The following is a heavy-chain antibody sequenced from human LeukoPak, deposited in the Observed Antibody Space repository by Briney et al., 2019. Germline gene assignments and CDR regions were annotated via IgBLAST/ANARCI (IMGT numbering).Heavy chain of an antibody. CDR1: GFTFSSYW. CDR3: ARERADSGYNANDY. CDR2: IKQDGSEK. D-gene: IGHD5-12*01. J-gene: IGHJ4*02. V-gene: IGHV3-7*01. Sequence: QAGGSLRLSCAASGFTFSSYWMSWVRQAPGKGLEWVANIKQDGSEKYYVDSVKGRFTISRDNAKNSLYLQMNRLRAEDTAVYYCARERADSGYNANDYWGQGTLVTVSS.